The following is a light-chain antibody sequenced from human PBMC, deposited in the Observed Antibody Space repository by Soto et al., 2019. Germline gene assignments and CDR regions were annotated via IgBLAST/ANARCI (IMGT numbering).Light chain of an antibody. CDR1: QSVGSE. V-gene: IGKV3-11*01. J-gene: IGKJ5*01. CDR3: HQRNK. CDR2: DAS. Sequence: EKVMTQSPATLSVSPGGRATLSCRASQSVGSELAWYQKKPGQPPRLLIYDASTTATGIPSRLSGSVSGTEFTLNISSLEPEDFAVYFCHQRNKFGQGTRLEI.